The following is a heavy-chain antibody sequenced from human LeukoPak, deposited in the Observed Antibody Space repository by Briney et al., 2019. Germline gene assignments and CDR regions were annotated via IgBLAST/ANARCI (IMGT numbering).Heavy chain of an antibody. CDR3: ARGRVTYYDFWSGYSRTHYFDY. CDR1: GGSFSGYY. V-gene: IGHV4-34*01. D-gene: IGHD3-3*01. CDR2: INHSGST. J-gene: IGHJ4*02. Sequence: PSETLSLTCAVYGGSFSGYYWSWIRQPPGKGLEWIREINHSGSTNYNPSLKSRVTISVDTSKNQFSLKLSSVTAADTAVYYCARGRVTYYDFWSGYSRTHYFDYWGQGTLVTVSS.